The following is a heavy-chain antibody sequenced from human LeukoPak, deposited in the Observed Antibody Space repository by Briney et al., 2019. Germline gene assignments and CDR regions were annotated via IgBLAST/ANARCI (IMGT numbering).Heavy chain of an antibody. CDR3: AREGGVNYGSGKYYYGMDV. V-gene: IGHV1-46*01. CDR2: INPSGGST. CDR1: GYTFTSYY. J-gene: IGHJ6*02. D-gene: IGHD3-10*01. Sequence: ASVKVSCKASGYTFTSYYMHWVRQAPGQGLEWMGIINPSGGSTSYAQKFQGRVTMTRDTSTSTVYMELSSLRSEDTAVYYCAREGGVNYGSGKYYYGMDVWGQGTTVTVSS.